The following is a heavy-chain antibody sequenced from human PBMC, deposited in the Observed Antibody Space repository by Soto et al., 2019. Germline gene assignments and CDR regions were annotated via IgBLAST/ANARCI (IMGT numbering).Heavy chain of an antibody. CDR3: ARSSGYYYLEY. V-gene: IGHV1-3*01. Sequence: QVQLVQSGAEVKKPGASVKVSCKASGYTFTNYAMHWVRQAPGQRLEWMGWINAGNGNTKYSQQFQGRVTITRDTSACTAYMELSSLRSEDTAVYYCARSSGYYYLEYWGQGTLVTVSS. CDR1: GYTFTNYA. CDR2: INAGNGNT. D-gene: IGHD3-22*01. J-gene: IGHJ4*02.